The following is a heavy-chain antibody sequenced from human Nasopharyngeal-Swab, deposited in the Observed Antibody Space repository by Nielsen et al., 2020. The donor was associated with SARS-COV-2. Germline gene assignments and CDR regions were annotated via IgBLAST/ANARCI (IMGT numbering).Heavy chain of an antibody. D-gene: IGHD1-26*01. CDR3: AHHDAVGATVAFDI. CDR1: GFTFSSYA. Sequence: GGSLRLSCAASGFTFSSYAMHWVRQAPGKGLEWVAVISYDGSNKYYADSVKGRFTISRDNSKNTLYLQMNSLRAEDTAVYYCAHHDAVGATVAFDIWGQGTMVTVSS. V-gene: IGHV3-30*04. J-gene: IGHJ3*02. CDR2: ISYDGSNK.